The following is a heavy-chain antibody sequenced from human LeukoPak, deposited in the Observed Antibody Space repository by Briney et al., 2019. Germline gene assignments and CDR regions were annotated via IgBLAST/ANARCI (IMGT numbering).Heavy chain of an antibody. V-gene: IGHV4-59*08. Sequence: PETLSPTSPVEGASTSIDSAGCDRQLPGALLGWDGYIYYRGSTNYNPSLKSRVSISIDTSKNQFSLNLKSVTAADTAVYYCCRVACDSGFCNVDYWGQGTLVPVTS. CDR1: GASTSIDS. J-gene: IGHJ4*02. CDR2: IYYRGST. D-gene: IGHD3-22*01. CDR3: CRVACDSGFCNVDY.